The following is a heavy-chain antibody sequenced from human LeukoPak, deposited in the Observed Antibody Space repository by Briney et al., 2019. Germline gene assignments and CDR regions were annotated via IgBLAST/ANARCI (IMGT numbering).Heavy chain of an antibody. CDR2: IKQDGSEK. CDR1: GFTFSSYW. J-gene: IGHJ4*02. D-gene: IGHD6-13*01. Sequence: GGSLRLSCAASGFTFSSYWMSWVRQAPGKGLEWVANIKQDGSEKYYVDSVKGRFTISRDNAKNSLYLQMNSLRAEDTAVYYCARDSPASIAAAGEFDYWGQGTLVTVSS. V-gene: IGHV3-7*03. CDR3: ARDSPASIAAAGEFDY.